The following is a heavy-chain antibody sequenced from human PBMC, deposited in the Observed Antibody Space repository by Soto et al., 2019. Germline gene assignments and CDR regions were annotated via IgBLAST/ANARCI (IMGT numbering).Heavy chain of an antibody. Sequence: QVQLVQSGAEVKKPGASVKVSCKASGYTFTSYYMHWVRQAPGQGLEWMGIINPSGGSTSYAQKFQGRVTMTRDTATSTVYMELSSRRSEDTAVYYCARGRPQVPAAFDPWGQGTLVTVSS. CDR1: GYTFTSYY. CDR3: ARGRPQVPAAFDP. CDR2: INPSGGST. D-gene: IGHD2-2*01. V-gene: IGHV1-46*03. J-gene: IGHJ5*02.